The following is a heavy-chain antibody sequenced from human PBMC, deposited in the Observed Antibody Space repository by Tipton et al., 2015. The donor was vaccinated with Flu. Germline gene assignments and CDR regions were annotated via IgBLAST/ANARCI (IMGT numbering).Heavy chain of an antibody. CDR3: ARRTKGTMVRGVIVNWFDP. CDR2: INHSGST. J-gene: IGHJ5*02. D-gene: IGHD3-10*01. V-gene: IGHV4-34*01. Sequence: LRLSCAVYGGSFSGYYWSWIRQPPGKGLEWIGEINHSGSTNYNPSLKSRVTISVDTSKNQFSLTLSSVTAADTAVYYCARRTKGTMVRGVIVNWFDPWGQGTLVTVSS. CDR1: GGSFSGYY.